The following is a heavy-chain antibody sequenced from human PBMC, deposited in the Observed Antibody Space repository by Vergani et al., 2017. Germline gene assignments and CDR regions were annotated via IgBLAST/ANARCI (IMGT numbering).Heavy chain of an antibody. CDR3: ASRRVAVGATDY. J-gene: IGHJ4*02. CDR1: GGSFSGYY. Sequence: QVQLQQWGAGLLKPSETLSLTCAVYGGSFSGYYWSWIRQPPGKGLEWIGEINHSGSTNYNPSLKSRVTISVDTSKNQFSLKLSSVTAADTAVYYCASRRVAVGATDYWGQGTLVTVSS. V-gene: IGHV4-34*01. CDR2: INHSGST. D-gene: IGHD1-26*01.